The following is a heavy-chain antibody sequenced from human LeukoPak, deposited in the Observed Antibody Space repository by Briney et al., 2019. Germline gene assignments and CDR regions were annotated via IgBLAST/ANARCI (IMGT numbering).Heavy chain of an antibody. V-gene: IGHV4-4*07. CDR1: GGSISSYY. D-gene: IGHD3-10*01. J-gene: IGHJ3*02. Sequence: PSETLSLTCTVSGGSISSYYWSWIRQPAGKGLEWIGRIYTSGSTNYNPSLKSRVTMSVDTSKNQFSLKLSSVTAADTAVYYCARDLFYDSGSSDAFDIWGQGTMVTVSS. CDR3: ARDLFYDSGSSDAFDI. CDR2: IYTSGST.